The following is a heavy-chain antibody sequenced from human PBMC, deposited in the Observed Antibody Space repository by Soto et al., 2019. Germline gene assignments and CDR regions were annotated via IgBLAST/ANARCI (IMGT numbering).Heavy chain of an antibody. CDR2: INAGNGNT. J-gene: IGHJ3*02. V-gene: IGHV1-3*01. CDR1: GYTFTSYA. Sequence: ASVKVSCKASGYTFTSYAMHWVRQAPGQRLEWMGWINAGNGNTKYSQKFKGRVTITRDTSASTAYMELSSLRSEDTAVYYCARNSIPDGYNYVAAFDIWGQGTMVTVSS. D-gene: IGHD5-12*01. CDR3: ARNSIPDGYNYVAAFDI.